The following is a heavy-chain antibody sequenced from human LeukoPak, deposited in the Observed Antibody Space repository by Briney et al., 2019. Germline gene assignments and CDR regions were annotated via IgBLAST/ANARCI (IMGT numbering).Heavy chain of an antibody. D-gene: IGHD6-19*01. Sequence: GRSLRLSCAASGFTFSSYGMHWVRQAPGKGLEWVAVIWYDGSNKYYADSVKGRFTISRDNSKNTLYLQMNSLRAEDTAVYYCARDMSSGWYREYYYYGMDVWGQGTTVAVSS. J-gene: IGHJ6*02. CDR2: IWYDGSNK. V-gene: IGHV3-33*01. CDR3: ARDMSSGWYREYYYYGMDV. CDR1: GFTFSSYG.